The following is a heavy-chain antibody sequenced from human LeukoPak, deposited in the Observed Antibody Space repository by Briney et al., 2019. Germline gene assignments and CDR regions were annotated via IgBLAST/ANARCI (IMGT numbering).Heavy chain of an antibody. CDR1: GGSISSSNW. CDR3: ARSYRSAWYYFDY. Sequence: PSETLSLTCAVSGGSISSSNWWSWVRQPPGKGLEWIGEIYHSGSTNYNPSLKSRVTISVDKSKNQFSLKLSSVTAADTAVYYCARSYRSAWYYFDYWGQGTLVTVSS. J-gene: IGHJ4*02. CDR2: IYHSGST. V-gene: IGHV4-4*02. D-gene: IGHD6-19*01.